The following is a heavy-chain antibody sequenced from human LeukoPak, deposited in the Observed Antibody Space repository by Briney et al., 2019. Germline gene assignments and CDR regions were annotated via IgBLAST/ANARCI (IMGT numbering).Heavy chain of an antibody. CDR3: ARIGSSSYWFDP. CDR2: IKLDGSEK. Sequence: GGSLRLSCAASGFTFSSYWMSWVRQAPGKGLEWVANIKLDGSEKYYVDSVKGRFTISRDNTKNSLYLQMYSLRAEDTAVYYCARIGSSSYWFDPWGQGTLVTVSS. J-gene: IGHJ5*02. D-gene: IGHD6-6*01. CDR1: GFTFSSYW. V-gene: IGHV3-7*01.